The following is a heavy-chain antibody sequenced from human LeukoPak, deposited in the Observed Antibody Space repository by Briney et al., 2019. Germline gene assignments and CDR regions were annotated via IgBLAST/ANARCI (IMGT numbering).Heavy chain of an antibody. CDR2: ISGSGGST. CDR1: GFTFSNYA. Sequence: QAGGSLRLSCAASGFTFSNYAVSWVRQAPGKGLAWVSTISGSGGSTYYTGSVKGRFTISRDNSKNTLYLQMNSLGAEDTAIYYCAKDTYDFWSGFDYWGRGTLVTVSS. V-gene: IGHV3-23*01. D-gene: IGHD3-3*01. CDR3: AKDTYDFWSGFDY. J-gene: IGHJ4*02.